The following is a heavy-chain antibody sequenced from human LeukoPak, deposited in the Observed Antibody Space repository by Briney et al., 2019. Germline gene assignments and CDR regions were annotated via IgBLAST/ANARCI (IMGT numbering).Heavy chain of an antibody. D-gene: IGHD6-13*01. Sequence: SETLSLTCTVSGGSISSYYWSWLRQPPGKGLEWIGYIYYSGSTNYNPSLKSRVTISVDTSKNQLSLKLTSVTAADTAVYYCARGAAAGIGYFDYWGQGILVTVSS. CDR1: GGSISSYY. CDR2: IYYSGST. CDR3: ARGAAAGIGYFDY. J-gene: IGHJ4*02. V-gene: IGHV4-59*01.